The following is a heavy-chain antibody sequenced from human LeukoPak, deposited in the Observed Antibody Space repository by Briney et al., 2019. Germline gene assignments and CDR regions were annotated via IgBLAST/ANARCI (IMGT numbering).Heavy chain of an antibody. J-gene: IGHJ4*02. CDR2: IWSDGSNK. V-gene: IGHV3-33*01. Sequence: GGSLRLSCAASGFTLSGYGMHWVRQPPGKGLEWVAVIWSDGSNKYYEDSVKGRFTISRDNSKNTLYLQMNSLRADDTAVYYCARGIYSGYHYFDYWGQGTLVTVSP. D-gene: IGHD5-12*01. CDR3: ARGIYSGYHYFDY. CDR1: GFTLSGYG.